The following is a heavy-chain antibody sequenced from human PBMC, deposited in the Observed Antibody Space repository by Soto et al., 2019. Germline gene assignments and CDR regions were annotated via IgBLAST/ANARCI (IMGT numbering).Heavy chain of an antibody. J-gene: IGHJ6*03. CDR3: AKVSAQLVHYFYFHYMDV. CDR1: GFTFSTYG. Sequence: QLQLVESGGGVVQPGRSLRLSCAASGFTFSTYGMHWVRQAPGKGLEWVAVISYDGNNKYYADSVKGRFTISRDNSKNTLYLQMNSLSPEDTAVYYCAKVSAQLVHYFYFHYMDVWGKGTTVTVSS. D-gene: IGHD6-6*01. V-gene: IGHV3-30*18. CDR2: ISYDGNNK.